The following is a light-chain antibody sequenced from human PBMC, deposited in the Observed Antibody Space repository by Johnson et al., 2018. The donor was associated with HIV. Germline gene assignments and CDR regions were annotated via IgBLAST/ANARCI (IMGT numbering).Light chain of an antibody. V-gene: IGLV1-51*01. CDR1: NSNIGNNY. J-gene: IGLJ1*01. CDR3: GTWDTSLGAQYV. Sequence: QSVLTQPPSVSAAPGQKVTISCSGSNSNIGNNYVSWYQQLPGTAPKLLIYDNNKRPSGIPDRFSGSKSGTSATLAITGLQTGDEADYYCGTWDTSLGAQYVFGSGTKVTVL. CDR2: DNN.